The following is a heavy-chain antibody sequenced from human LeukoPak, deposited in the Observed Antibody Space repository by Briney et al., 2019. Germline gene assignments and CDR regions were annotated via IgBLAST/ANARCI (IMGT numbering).Heavy chain of an antibody. D-gene: IGHD1-14*01. CDR2: ISANGADK. J-gene: IGHJ4*02. CDR3: ANYRKPHGLDY. CDR1: RFTFSTYA. Sequence: GGSLRLSCAVSRFTFSTYAMSWVRQAPGQGLEWVSAISANGADKYYADSVKGRFTISRDNSKNTLFLQMTSLRVEDTAVYYCANYRKPHGLDYWGQGTLVTVSS. V-gene: IGHV3-23*01.